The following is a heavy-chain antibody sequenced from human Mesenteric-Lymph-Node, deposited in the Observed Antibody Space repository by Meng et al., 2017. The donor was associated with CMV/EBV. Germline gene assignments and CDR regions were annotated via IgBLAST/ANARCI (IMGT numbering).Heavy chain of an antibody. J-gene: IGHJ5*02. CDR1: GFTFSSYV. CDR2: ISGSGDST. D-gene: IGHD3-10*01. Sequence: GESLKISCAASGFTFSSYVMSWVRQAPGKGLEWVAAISGSGDSTDYADSVKGRFTISRDNSKNTLYLQMNSLRAGDTAVYYCAREVGGNWFDPWGQGTLVTVSS. CDR3: AREVGGNWFDP. V-gene: IGHV3-23*01.